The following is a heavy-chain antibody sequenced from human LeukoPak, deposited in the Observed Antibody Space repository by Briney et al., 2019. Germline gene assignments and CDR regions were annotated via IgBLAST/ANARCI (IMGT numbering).Heavy chain of an antibody. D-gene: IGHD3-22*01. V-gene: IGHV3-23*01. J-gene: IGHJ4*02. Sequence: GGSLRLSCAASGFTFSSYAMSWVRQAPGRGLDWVSAISGSGGSTYYADSVKGRFTISRDNSKNTLYLQMNSLRAEDTAVYYCAKDTGRGYYDSSGYPTLYYFDYWGQGTLVTVSS. CDR2: ISGSGGST. CDR3: AKDTGRGYYDSSGYPTLYYFDY. CDR1: GFTFSSYA.